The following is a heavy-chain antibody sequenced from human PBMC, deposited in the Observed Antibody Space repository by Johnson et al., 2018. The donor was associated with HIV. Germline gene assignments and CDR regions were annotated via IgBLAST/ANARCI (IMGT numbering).Heavy chain of an antibody. J-gene: IGHJ3*02. CDR2: IKEDGSEK. Sequence: VRLVESGGGLVQPGGSLRLSCAASGFTFSSYWMSWVRKAPGKGLEWVANIKEDGSEKYYVDSVKGRFTISRDNAKNSLYLQMNTLRVGDTAVYYCTTGFAAFDIWGQGTMVTVSS. CDR1: GFTFSSYW. V-gene: IGHV3-7*03. CDR3: TTGFAAFDI.